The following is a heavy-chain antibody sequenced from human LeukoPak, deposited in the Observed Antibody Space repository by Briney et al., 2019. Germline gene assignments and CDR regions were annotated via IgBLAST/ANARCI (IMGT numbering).Heavy chain of an antibody. D-gene: IGHD6-19*01. V-gene: IGHV1-18*04. CDR1: GYTFTGYY. Sequence: ASVKVSCKASGYTFTGYYMHWVRQAPGQGLEWMGWISAYNGNTNYAQKLQGRVTMTTDTSTSTAYMELRSLRSDDTAVYYCARERQYSSGCDYWGQGTLVTVSS. J-gene: IGHJ4*02. CDR3: ARERQYSSGCDY. CDR2: ISAYNGNT.